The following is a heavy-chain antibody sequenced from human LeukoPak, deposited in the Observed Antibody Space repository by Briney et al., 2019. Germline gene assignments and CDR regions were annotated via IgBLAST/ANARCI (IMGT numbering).Heavy chain of an antibody. CDR3: ARDAQRGFDYSNSLKY. D-gene: IGHD4-11*01. J-gene: IGHJ4*01. V-gene: IGHV3-33*01. Sequence: PGGSLRLSCVASGFIFSHYGMHWVRQAPGKGLEWVAVIWSDGSNRFYADSVKGRFTISRDNSQNTVFLQMNSLRAEETAMYYCARDAQRGFDYSNSLKYWGHGILVTVSS. CDR2: IWSDGSNR. CDR1: GFIFSHYG.